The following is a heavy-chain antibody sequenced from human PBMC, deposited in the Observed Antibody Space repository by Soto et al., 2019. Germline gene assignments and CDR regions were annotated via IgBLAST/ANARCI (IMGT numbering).Heavy chain of an antibody. J-gene: IGHJ4*02. CDR3: ARDCPGCSFDY. CDR2: IYSGGST. V-gene: IGHV3-53*02. Sequence: EVQLVETGGGLIQPGGSLRLSCAASGFTVSSNYMSWVRQAPGKGLEWVSVIYSGGSTYYADSVKGRFTISRDNSKNTLYLQMNSLRAEDTAVYYCARDCPGCSFDYWGQGTLVTVSS. CDR1: GFTVSSNY.